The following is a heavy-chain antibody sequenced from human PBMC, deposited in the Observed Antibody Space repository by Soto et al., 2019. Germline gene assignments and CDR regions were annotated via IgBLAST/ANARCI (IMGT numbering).Heavy chain of an antibody. CDR1: GFTFSSYA. J-gene: IGHJ4*02. CDR2: ISGSGGST. CDR3: AKARYYDSTGYLYYFDY. Sequence: PGGSLRLSCAASGFTFSSYAMSWVRQAPGKGLEWVSSISGSGGSTYYADSVKGRFTISRDNSKNTLYLQMNSLRAEDTAVYYCAKARYYDSTGYLYYFDYWGQGTLVT. D-gene: IGHD3-22*01. V-gene: IGHV3-23*01.